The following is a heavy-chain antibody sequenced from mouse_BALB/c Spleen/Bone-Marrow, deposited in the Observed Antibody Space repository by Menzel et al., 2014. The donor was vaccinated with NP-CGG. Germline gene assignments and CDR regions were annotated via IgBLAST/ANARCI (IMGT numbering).Heavy chain of an antibody. J-gene: IGHJ2*01. CDR1: GISITTGNYR. CDR2: LYYSGTI. D-gene: IGHD2-1*01. V-gene: IGHV3-5*02. Sequence: VNLVESGAGLVKPSQTVIITCTVTGISITTGNYRWSWNRQFPGNKLVWIGFLYYSGTISYNPSLTSRTTITRDTSKNQFFLEMNTLTAEDTATYYCARYYVNYIDFWGQGTTLTVSS. CDR3: ARYYVNYIDF.